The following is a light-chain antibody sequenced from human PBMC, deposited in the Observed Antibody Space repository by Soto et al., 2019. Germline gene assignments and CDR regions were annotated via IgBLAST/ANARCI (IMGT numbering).Light chain of an antibody. CDR2: RAS. J-gene: IGKJ2*01. CDR1: QGISNW. Sequence: DIQMIQSPSTLSASVGDRVTITCRASQGISNWLAWYQQQPGKPPKLLIYRASSLEGGVPSRFSGSGSGTEFTLAISSLQPNDFATSYCQQYTSLPYSFGQGTKLEIK. CDR3: QQYTSLPYS. V-gene: IGKV1-5*03.